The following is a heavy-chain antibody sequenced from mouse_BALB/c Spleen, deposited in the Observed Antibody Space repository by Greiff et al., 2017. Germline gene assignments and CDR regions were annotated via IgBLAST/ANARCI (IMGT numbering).Heavy chain of an antibody. J-gene: IGHJ2*01. CDR3: AREAYYGNYGYFDY. CDR2: ISDGGSYT. V-gene: IGHV5-4*02. D-gene: IGHD2-10*01. Sequence: EVKVVESGGGLVKPGGSLKLSCAASGFTFSDYYMYWVRQTPEKRLEWVATISDGGSYTYYPDSVKGRFTISRDNAKNNLYLQMSSLKSEDTAMYYCAREAYYGNYGYFDYWGQGTTLTVSS. CDR1: GFTFSDYY.